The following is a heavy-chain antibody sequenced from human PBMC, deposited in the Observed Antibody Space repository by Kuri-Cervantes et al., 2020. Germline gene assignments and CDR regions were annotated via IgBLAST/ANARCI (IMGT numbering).Heavy chain of an antibody. CDR3: ARHLFVGIAVAGPDY. CDR1: GGTFSSYA. V-gene: IGHV1-18*01. Sequence: ASVKVSCKASGGTFSSYAISWVRQAPGQGLEWMGWISTYNGDTNYAQKLQGRVTMTTDTSTTTAYMELRSLRSDDTAMYYCARHLFVGIAVAGPDYWGQGTLVTVSS. CDR2: ISTYNGDT. D-gene: IGHD6-19*01. J-gene: IGHJ4*02.